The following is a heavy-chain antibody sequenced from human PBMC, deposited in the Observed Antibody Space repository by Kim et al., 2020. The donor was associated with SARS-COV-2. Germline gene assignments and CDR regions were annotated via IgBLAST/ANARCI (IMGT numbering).Heavy chain of an antibody. CDR1: GFTFSSYG. D-gene: IGHD4-17*01. J-gene: IGHJ4*02. V-gene: IGHV3-30*18. Sequence: GGSLRLSCAASGFTFSSYGMHWVRQAPGKGLEWVAVISYDGSNKYYADSVKGRFTISRDNSKNTLYLQMNSLRAEDTAVYYCAKDYGDYCFDYWGQGTLVTVSS. CDR2: ISYDGSNK. CDR3: AKDYGDYCFDY.